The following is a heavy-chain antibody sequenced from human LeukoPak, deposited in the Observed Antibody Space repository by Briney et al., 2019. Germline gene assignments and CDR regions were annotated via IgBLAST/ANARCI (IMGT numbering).Heavy chain of an antibody. V-gene: IGHV3-7*01. CDR3: ARVGGKYSSSGY. CDR2: IKQDGSEK. Sequence: GGSLRLSCAASGFTFSSYWMSWVRQAPGKGLEWVANIKQDGSEKYYVDSVKGRFTISRDNAKSSLYLQMNSLRAEDTAVCYCARVGGKYSSSGYWGQGTLVTVSS. CDR1: GFTFSSYW. J-gene: IGHJ4*02. D-gene: IGHD6-6*01.